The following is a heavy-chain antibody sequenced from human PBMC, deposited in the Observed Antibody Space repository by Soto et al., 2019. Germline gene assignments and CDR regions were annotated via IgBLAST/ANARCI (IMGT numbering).Heavy chain of an antibody. Sequence: QVQLVESRGGVVQPGRSLRLSCAASGFTFSSYAMHWVRQAPGKGLEWVAVISYDGSNKYYADSVKGRFTISRDNSKNTLYLQMNSLRAEDTAVYYCARARCSSTSCPFDDWGQGTLVTVSS. CDR1: GFTFSSYA. CDR2: ISYDGSNK. J-gene: IGHJ4*02. V-gene: IGHV3-30-3*01. D-gene: IGHD2-2*01. CDR3: ARARCSSTSCPFDD.